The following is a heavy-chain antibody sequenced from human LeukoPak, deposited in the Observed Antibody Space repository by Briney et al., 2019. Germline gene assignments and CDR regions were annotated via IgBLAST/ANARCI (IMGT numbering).Heavy chain of an antibody. D-gene: IGHD2-15*01. Sequence: ASVKVSCKASGYTFTSYDINWVRQATGQGLEWMGWMNHNSGNTGYAQMFRGRVTMTRNTSISTAYMELRSLRSEDTAVYYCARGRGVVVAATLNYWGQGTLVTVSS. CDR2: MNHNSGNT. CDR1: GYTFTSYD. CDR3: ARGRGVVVAATLNY. J-gene: IGHJ4*02. V-gene: IGHV1-8*01.